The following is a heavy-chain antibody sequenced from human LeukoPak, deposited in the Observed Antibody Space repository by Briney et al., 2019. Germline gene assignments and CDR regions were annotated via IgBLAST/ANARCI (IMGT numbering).Heavy chain of an antibody. D-gene: IGHD1-26*01. CDR1: GFTFSGSA. Sequence: GGSLRLSCAASGFTFSGSAIHWVRQSSGKGLEWVGQIDKKDKGYATTTAYAASVKGRFTISRDDSINTAYLQMKSLKTEDTALYYCTRDSGTYNWFDPWGQGTLVTVSS. CDR3: TRDSGTYNWFDP. V-gene: IGHV3-73*01. J-gene: IGHJ5*02. CDR2: IDKKDKGYATTT.